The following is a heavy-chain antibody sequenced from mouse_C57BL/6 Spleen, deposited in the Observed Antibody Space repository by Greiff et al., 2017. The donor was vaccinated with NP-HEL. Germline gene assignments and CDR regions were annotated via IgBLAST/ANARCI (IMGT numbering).Heavy chain of an antibody. CDR2: IDPETGGT. J-gene: IGHJ3*01. D-gene: IGHD1-1*01. V-gene: IGHV1-15*01. CDR1: GYTFTDYE. Sequence: VQLVESGAELVRPGASVTLSCKASGYTFTDYEMHWVKQTPVHGLEWIGAIDPETGGTAYNQKFKGKAILTADKSSSTAYMELRSLTSEDSAVYYCTRHYGSTLAYWGQGTLVTVSA. CDR3: TRHYGSTLAY.